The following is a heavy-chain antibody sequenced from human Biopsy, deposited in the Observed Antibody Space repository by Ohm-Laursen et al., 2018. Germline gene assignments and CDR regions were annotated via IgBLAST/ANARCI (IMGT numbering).Heavy chain of an antibody. Sequence: ASVKVSCKASGYTFTTYGISWVRQAPGQGLEWMGWINTYSVNTNYGKKFHDRVIMTSDTSTSTAYLEHKSLRSDATAVYYCARDYYPYVDYLKDVPLCDSWGQGTLVTVSS. J-gene: IGHJ4*02. V-gene: IGHV1-18*01. CDR1: GYTFTTYG. D-gene: IGHD4-17*01. CDR3: ARDYYPYVDYLKDVPLCDS. CDR2: INTYSVNT.